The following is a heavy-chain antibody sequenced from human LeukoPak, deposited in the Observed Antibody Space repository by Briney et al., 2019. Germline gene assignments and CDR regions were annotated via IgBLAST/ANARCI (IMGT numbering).Heavy chain of an antibody. Sequence: GGSLRLSCAASGFSFSNSDMHWVRQATGKGLEWVSTISVTGDAYYTGSVKGRFTISREDGKNSLFLQMNSLRAEDTALYFCAKANAMDVWGQGTTVTVSS. CDR2: ISVTGDA. CDR1: GFSFSNSD. CDR3: AKANAMDV. V-gene: IGHV3-13*01. J-gene: IGHJ6*02.